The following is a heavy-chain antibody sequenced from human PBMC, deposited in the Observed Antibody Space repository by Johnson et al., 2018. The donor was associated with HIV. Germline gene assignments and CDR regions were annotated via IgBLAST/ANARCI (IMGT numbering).Heavy chain of an antibody. CDR1: GFTFDDYD. CDR2: INWNGGST. V-gene: IGHV3-20*04. D-gene: IGHD3-22*01. Sequence: MLLVESGGGVVQPGRSLRLSCAASGFTFDDYDMTWVRQPPGKGLEWVSGINWNGGSTGYAESVKGRFPISRENAKKSLFLEMNSLRAEDTAFYYCARATFYYDLSGYLTRPSAFDMWGQGTLVTVSS. CDR3: ARATFYYDLSGYLTRPSAFDM. J-gene: IGHJ3*02.